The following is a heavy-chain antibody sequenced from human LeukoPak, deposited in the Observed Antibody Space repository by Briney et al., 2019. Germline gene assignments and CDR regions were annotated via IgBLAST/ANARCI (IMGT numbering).Heavy chain of an antibody. J-gene: IGHJ4*02. D-gene: IGHD3-10*01. CDR2: IYYSGST. V-gene: IGHV4-39*01. Sequence: PSETLSLTCTVSGGSISSSSYYWGWIRQPPGKGLEWIGSIYYSGSTYYNPSLKSRVTISVDTSKNQFSLKLSSVTAADTAVYYCARHHLYGSASFFDYWGQGTLVTVSS. CDR1: GGSISSSSYY. CDR3: ARHHLYGSASFFDY.